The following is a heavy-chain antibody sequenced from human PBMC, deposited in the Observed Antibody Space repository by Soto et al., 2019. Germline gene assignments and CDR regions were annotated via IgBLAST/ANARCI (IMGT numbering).Heavy chain of an antibody. J-gene: IGHJ6*02. CDR1: GYTFTDYW. Sequence: GESLKISCKGSGYTFTDYWIGWVRQMPGKDLEWMGIIYPGDSDTRYSPSFQGQVTISADKSLRTAYLQWTSLKASDTALYYCARTRSFTLGFYYDGMDVWGQGTTVTVSS. CDR2: IYPGDSDT. CDR3: ARTRSFTLGFYYDGMDV. V-gene: IGHV5-51*01. D-gene: IGHD6-6*01.